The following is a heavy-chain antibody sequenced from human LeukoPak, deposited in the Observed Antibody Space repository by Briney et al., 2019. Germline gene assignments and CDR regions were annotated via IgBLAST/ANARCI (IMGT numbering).Heavy chain of an antibody. CDR1: EFAFSVYE. Sequence: GGSLRLSCAASEFAFSVYEMYWVRQAPGKGLEWVSYISSSGGTRYYADSVKGRFTISRDNAKNSLYLQMNSLRAEDTAVYYCTTLTVASSFDYRGQGALVTVSS. J-gene: IGHJ4*02. CDR3: TTLTVASSFDY. D-gene: IGHD6-19*01. V-gene: IGHV3-48*03. CDR2: ISSSGGTR.